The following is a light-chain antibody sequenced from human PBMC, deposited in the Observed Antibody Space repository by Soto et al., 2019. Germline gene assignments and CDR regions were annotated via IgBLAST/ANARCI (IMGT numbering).Light chain of an antibody. CDR1: SSNIGAGYD. Sequence: QSVLTQPPSVSGAPGKRVTISCTGRSSNIGAGYDVHWYQQLPGTAPKLLIYGNSTRPSGVPDRFSGSKSGTSASLAITGLQAEDEADDYCQSYDSSLSGYVFGTGTKLTVL. V-gene: IGLV1-40*01. J-gene: IGLJ1*01. CDR2: GNS. CDR3: QSYDSSLSGYV.